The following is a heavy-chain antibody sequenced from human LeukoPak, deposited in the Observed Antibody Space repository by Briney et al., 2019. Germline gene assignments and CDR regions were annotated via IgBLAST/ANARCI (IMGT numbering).Heavy chain of an antibody. Sequence: GGSLRLSCAASGVTLRNYGLSWVRHTPGRGPEWVANIKQDGSEKYYVDSVKGRFTISRDNAETSLHLQMNSLRAEDTAVYYCARGGNHGDYWYFDLWGRGTLVTVSS. CDR1: GVTLRNYG. V-gene: IGHV3-7*01. D-gene: IGHD4-17*01. J-gene: IGHJ2*01. CDR2: IKQDGSEK. CDR3: ARGGNHGDYWYFDL.